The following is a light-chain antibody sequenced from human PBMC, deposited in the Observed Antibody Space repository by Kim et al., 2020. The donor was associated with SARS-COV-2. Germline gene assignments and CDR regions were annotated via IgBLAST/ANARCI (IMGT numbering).Light chain of an antibody. CDR1: PRVSTSN. J-gene: IGKJ2*01. V-gene: IGKV3-20*01. CDR2: AAI. Sequence: EIVLTQSPGTLSLSPGERATLSCRASPRVSTSNLAWYQQKPGQAPRLLIYAAIHRPGGIPDRFSGSGSGTDFTLTISRLEPEDFSLYYCQYYDTSPYTFGQGTKLEI. CDR3: QYYDTSPYT.